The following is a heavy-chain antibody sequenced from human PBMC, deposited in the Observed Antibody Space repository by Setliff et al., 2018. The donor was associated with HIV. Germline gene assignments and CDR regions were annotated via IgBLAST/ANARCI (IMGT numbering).Heavy chain of an antibody. Sequence: GGSLRLSCAASGLTFSSTWMTWVRQAPGKGLEWVANIRHDGSQQYYVDSVKGRFTISRDNARNSVFLQMNSLRAEDTAVYYCARDLPYYDISGYYLADFWGQGTLVTVSS. J-gene: IGHJ4*02. V-gene: IGHV3-7*03. CDR1: GLTFSSTW. CDR3: ARDLPYYDISGYYLADF. CDR2: IRHDGSQQ. D-gene: IGHD3-22*01.